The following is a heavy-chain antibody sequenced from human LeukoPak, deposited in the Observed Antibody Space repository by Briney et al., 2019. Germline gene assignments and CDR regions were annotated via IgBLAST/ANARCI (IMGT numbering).Heavy chain of an antibody. Sequence: GGSLRLSCAASGLTFSSYGMHWVRQAPGRGLEVVAFILNDGNNKYYADSVKDRFTISRDNSKNTLYLQMNSLRAEDTAVYYCAKDLDSSGFSYWGQGTLVTVSS. V-gene: IGHV3-30*18. CDR2: ILNDGNNK. D-gene: IGHD3-22*01. CDR1: GLTFSSYG. CDR3: AKDLDSSGFSY. J-gene: IGHJ4*02.